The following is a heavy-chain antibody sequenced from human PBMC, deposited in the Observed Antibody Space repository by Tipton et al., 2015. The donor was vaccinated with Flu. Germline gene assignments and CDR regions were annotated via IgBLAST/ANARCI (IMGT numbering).Heavy chain of an antibody. V-gene: IGHV3-53*01. CDR2: IYSGGST. CDR3: AKHCSGGLCYNSYAMDV. CDR1: RFTVSTNH. J-gene: IGHJ6*02. D-gene: IGHD2-8*02. Sequence: QLVQSGGGLIQPGGSLRLSCAASRFTVSTNHMSWVRQAPGKGLEWVSLIYSGGSTYYADSVKGRFTISRDNSKNTLYLQMSSLSAEDTAVYYCAKHCSGGLCYNSYAMDVWGQGTSVTVSS.